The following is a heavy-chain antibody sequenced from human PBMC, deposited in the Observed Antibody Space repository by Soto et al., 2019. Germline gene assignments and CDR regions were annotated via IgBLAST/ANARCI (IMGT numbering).Heavy chain of an antibody. J-gene: IGHJ6*02. Sequence: ASETLSLTCAGYGGSFSGYYWSWIRQPPGKGLEWIGEINHSGSTNYNPSLKSRVTISVDTSKNQFSLKLSSVTAADTGVYYCARRAPRGYSGYDYNGMDVWGQGTTVTVSS. D-gene: IGHD5-12*01. CDR2: INHSGST. V-gene: IGHV4-34*01. CDR1: GGSFSGYY. CDR3: ARRAPRGYSGYDYNGMDV.